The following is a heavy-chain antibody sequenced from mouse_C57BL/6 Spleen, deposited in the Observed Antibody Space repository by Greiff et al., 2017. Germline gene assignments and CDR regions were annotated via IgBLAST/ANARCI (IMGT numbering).Heavy chain of an antibody. Sequence: EVQLQQSGAELVRPGASVKLSCTASGFNIKDDYMHWVKQRPEQGLEWIGWIDPENGDTEYASKFQGKATITADTSSNTAYLQLSSLTSEDTAVYYCTGPYYGSSHFDYWGQGTTLTVSA. CDR1: GFNIKDDY. V-gene: IGHV14-4*01. CDR2: IDPENGDT. CDR3: TGPYYGSSHFDY. D-gene: IGHD1-1*01. J-gene: IGHJ2*01.